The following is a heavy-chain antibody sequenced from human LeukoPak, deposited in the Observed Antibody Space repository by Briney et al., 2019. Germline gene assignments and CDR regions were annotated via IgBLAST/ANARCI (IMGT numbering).Heavy chain of an antibody. J-gene: IGHJ4*02. V-gene: IGHV3-23*01. D-gene: IGHD6-19*01. CDR2: ISGGGSNT. Sequence: PGGSLRLSCAASGFTFSIYAMTWVRQDPGKGLEWVSAISGGGSNTYYADSVKGRFTISRDNSKNTLYLQMNSLRADDTAVYYCAKGPLIEVAGATWDYWGQGTLDTVSS. CDR1: GFTFSIYA. CDR3: AKGPLIEVAGATWDY.